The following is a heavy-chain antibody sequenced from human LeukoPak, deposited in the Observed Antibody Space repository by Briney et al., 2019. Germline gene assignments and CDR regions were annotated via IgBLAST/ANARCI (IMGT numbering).Heavy chain of an antibody. CDR2: ISAYNGNT. CDR1: GYTFTSYG. J-gene: IGHJ6*03. CDR3: ARIPDTDIVVVVAATSYYYMDV. V-gene: IGHV1-18*01. Sequence: GASVKVSCKASGYTFTSYGISWVRQAPGQGLEWMGWISAYNGNTNYAQKLQGRVTMTTDTSTSTAYMELRSLRSDDTAVYYCARIPDTDIVVVVAATSYYYMDVWGKGTTVTVSS. D-gene: IGHD2-15*01.